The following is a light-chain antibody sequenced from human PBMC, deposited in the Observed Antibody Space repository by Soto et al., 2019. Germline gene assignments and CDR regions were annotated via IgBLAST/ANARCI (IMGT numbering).Light chain of an antibody. CDR2: DVS. CDR3: SSYTISSTYV. Sequence: QSVLTQPASVSGSPGQSITISCTGTSSDVGGYNYVSWYQQHPGKAPTLMIYDVSNRPSGVSNRFSGSKSGNTASLTISVLHAEDEADYYCSSYTISSTYVFGTGTKLTVL. CDR1: SSDVGGYNY. V-gene: IGLV2-14*01. J-gene: IGLJ1*01.